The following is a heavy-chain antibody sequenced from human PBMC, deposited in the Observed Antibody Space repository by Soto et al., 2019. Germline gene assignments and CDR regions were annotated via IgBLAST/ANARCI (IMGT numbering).Heavy chain of an antibody. CDR1: GGSISSGGYY. J-gene: IGHJ5*02. V-gene: IGHV4-31*03. CDR3: ASYKNWNQPFDP. D-gene: IGHD1-1*01. Sequence: MLSLTCTFSGGSISSGGYYWSCIRQHPGKGLEWIGYIYYSGSTYYNPSLKSRVTISVDTSKNQFSLKLSSVTAADTAVYYCASYKNWNQPFDPWGQGTMVTVSS. CDR2: IYYSGST.